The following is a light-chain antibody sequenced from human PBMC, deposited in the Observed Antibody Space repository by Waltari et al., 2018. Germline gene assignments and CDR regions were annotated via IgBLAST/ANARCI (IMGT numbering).Light chain of an antibody. V-gene: IGLV2-8*01. J-gene: IGLJ1*01. CDR1: ARDIGAHDS. Sequence: QSALTQPPSASGFPGQSITISCTGSARDIGAHDSVSWYQQHPGKAPKLLLYDVNRRPSGVPFRFSGSKSGNTASLTVSGLQTEDEADYYCSSYVGADTAVFGPGTKVTVL. CDR2: DVN. CDR3: SSYVGADTAV.